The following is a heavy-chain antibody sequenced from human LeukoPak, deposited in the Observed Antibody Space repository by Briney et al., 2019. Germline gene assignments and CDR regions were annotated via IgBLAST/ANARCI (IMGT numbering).Heavy chain of an antibody. CDR1: GFTFSSYS. V-gene: IGHV3-66*01. J-gene: IGHJ4*02. Sequence: GGSLRLSCAASGFTFSSYSMNWVRQAPGKGLEWVSVLWSGGGTNYADSVKGRFTISRDNSKNTLYLQMNSLRAEDTAVYYCANLGALRDGDYWGQGTLVTVSS. CDR2: LWSGGGT. CDR3: ANLGALRDGDY. D-gene: IGHD5-24*01.